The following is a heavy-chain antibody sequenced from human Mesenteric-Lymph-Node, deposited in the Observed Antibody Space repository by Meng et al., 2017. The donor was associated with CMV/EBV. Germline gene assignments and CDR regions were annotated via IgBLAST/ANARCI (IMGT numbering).Heavy chain of an antibody. CDR2: IYYSGST. CDR3: ARVRRYCDSDTCEA. V-gene: IGHV4-61*08. Sequence: GSLRLSCTVSGGSVSSGGYYWSWIRQPPGKGLEWIAYIYYSGSTNYNPSLRSRLTTSVDTSKNQFSMRLSSVTAAGTALYFCARVRRYCDSDTCEAWGQGTLVTVSS. J-gene: IGHJ5*02. CDR1: GGSVSSGGYY. D-gene: IGHD2-21*02.